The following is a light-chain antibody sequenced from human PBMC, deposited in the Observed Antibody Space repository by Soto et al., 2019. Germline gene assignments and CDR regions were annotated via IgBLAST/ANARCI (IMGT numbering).Light chain of an antibody. CDR1: QSINIY. CDR2: DAS. Sequence: EIVLTQSPAALSLSPGGRATLSCRVRQSINIYLAWYQQKLGQAPRLLISDASIRATGIPARFSGSGSRTDFPLTISSLEPEDFGVYYCQQRYSWPLTFGGGTKVEIK. V-gene: IGKV3-11*01. CDR3: QQRYSWPLT. J-gene: IGKJ4*01.